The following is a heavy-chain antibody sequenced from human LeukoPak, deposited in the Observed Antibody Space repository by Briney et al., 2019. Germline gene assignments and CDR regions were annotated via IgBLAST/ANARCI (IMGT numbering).Heavy chain of an antibody. J-gene: IGHJ4*02. CDR2: IYSGGST. Sequence: GGSLRLSCAASGFTVSSNYMSWVRQAPGKGLEWVSVIYSGGSTYYADSVKGRFTISRDNSKNTLCLQMNSLRAEDTAVYYCARSAGGYGEGGHGYWGQGTLVTASS. V-gene: IGHV3-53*01. CDR1: GFTVSSNY. D-gene: IGHD1-26*01. CDR3: ARSAGGYGEGGHGY.